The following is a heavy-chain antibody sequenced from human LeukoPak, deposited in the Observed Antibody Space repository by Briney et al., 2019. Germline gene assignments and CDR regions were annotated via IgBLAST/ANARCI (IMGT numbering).Heavy chain of an antibody. D-gene: IGHD6-13*01. CDR2: IYYSGST. CDR1: GGSISRYY. Sequence: SETLSLTCTVSGGSISRYYWSWIRQPPGKGLEWIGYIYYSGSTNYNPSLKSRVTISVDTSKNQFSLKPSSVTAADTAVYYCARHRAGGSWYAQPRPYGMDVWGQGTTVTVSS. CDR3: ARHRAGGSWYAQPRPYGMDV. J-gene: IGHJ6*02. V-gene: IGHV4-59*08.